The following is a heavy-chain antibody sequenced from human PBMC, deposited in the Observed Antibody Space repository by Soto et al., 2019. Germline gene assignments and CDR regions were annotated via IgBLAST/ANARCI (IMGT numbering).Heavy chain of an antibody. V-gene: IGHV2-5*01. J-gene: IGHJ4*02. CDR2: IYWTDNK. CDR3: AQSPSGVTGTTLDS. Sequence: SAATMVNPTPTLTLTCTFSGFSLTTSGAGVCWVLQPTGKAREWLALIYWTDNKRYRPFLRSRLSITKDISKSQEVLKVTNREPVHIATHCCAQSPSGVTGTTLDSWDQGTLV. CDR1: GFSLTTSGAG. D-gene: IGHD1-7*01.